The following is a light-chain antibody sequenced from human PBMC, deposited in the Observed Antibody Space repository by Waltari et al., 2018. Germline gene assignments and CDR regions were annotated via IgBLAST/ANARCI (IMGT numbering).Light chain of an antibody. CDR3: CSYAGSSTLV. J-gene: IGLJ3*02. CDR1: SSDVGSYNF. Sequence: HSALTQPASVSGSPGQSTTISCTATSSDVGSYNFVSRYQQHPHKAPKLMMYEDSKRPAGVSIRYAGSKSCNAASLTISGIQSGDEADYYFCSYAGSSTLVFGGGTKLTVL. CDR2: EDS. V-gene: IGLV2-23*01.